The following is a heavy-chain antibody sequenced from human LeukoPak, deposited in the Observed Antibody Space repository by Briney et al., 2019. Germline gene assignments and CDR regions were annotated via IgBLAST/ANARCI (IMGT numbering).Heavy chain of an antibody. D-gene: IGHD3-22*01. CDR3: ARVSSGYCFDY. CDR2: ISSSGSTR. J-gene: IGHJ4*02. V-gene: IGHV3-48*01. CDR1: GFSFSSYS. Sequence: QSGGSLRLSCAASGFSFSSYSMNWVRQAPGKGLEWVSYISSSGSTRYYADSVKGRFTISRDNAKNSLYLQMNSPRAEDTAVYYCARVSSGYCFDYWGQGTLVTVSS.